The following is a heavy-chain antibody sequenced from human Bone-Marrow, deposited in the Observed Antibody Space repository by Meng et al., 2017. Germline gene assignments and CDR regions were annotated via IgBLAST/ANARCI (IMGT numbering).Heavy chain of an antibody. CDR2: LHDSGST. V-gene: IGHV4-39*06. CDR3: AREWGTLATAADDY. D-gene: IGHD6-13*01. CDR1: GGSISASSFY. Sequence: RLQLQESGPGLVKPSETLSLTSTVSGGSISASSFYWGWIRQAPGKGLEWIGTLHDSGSTYYNPSLKSRVTISADTSNSQFSLKLSSVTAADTAVYYCAREWGTLATAADDYWGQGTLVTVSS. J-gene: IGHJ4*02.